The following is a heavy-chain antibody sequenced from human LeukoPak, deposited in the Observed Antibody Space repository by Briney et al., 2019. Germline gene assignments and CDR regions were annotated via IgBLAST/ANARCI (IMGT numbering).Heavy chain of an antibody. Sequence: SVKVSCKASGGTFSSYAISWVRQAPRQGLEWMGGIIPIFGTANYAQKFQGRVTITADESTSTAYMELSSLRSEDTAVYYCARERVVGATQYYGMDVWGQGTTVTVSS. CDR1: GGTFSSYA. CDR3: ARERVVGATQYYGMDV. J-gene: IGHJ6*02. V-gene: IGHV1-69*13. CDR2: IIPIFGTA. D-gene: IGHD1-26*01.